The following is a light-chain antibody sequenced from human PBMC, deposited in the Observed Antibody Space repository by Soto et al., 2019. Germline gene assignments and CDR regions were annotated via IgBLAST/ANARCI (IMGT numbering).Light chain of an antibody. CDR3: LQHNTYPLT. CDR2: AAS. CDR1: QGIRNA. Sequence: DIQMTQSPSSLSAYIGDRVTITCRAGQGIRNALGWYQQKPGKAPKRLIYAASSLQSGVPSRFSGSGFGTEFTLTISSLQPEDFATYYCLQHNTYPLTFGGGTKVEI. J-gene: IGKJ4*01. V-gene: IGKV1-17*01.